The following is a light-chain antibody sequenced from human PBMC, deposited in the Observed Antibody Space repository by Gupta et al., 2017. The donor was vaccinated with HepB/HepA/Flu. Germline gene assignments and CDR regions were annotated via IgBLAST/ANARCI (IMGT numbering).Light chain of an antibody. V-gene: IGKV1-33*01. CDR3: QQYDNLPRT. Sequence: DIQVTLSPACLCASVGDRVTTTCQASQNISNYLNWYQQKPGKAPKLLIYDASNLETGVPSRFSGSGSGTDFTFTISSLQPEDIATYYCQQYDNLPRTFGQGTRLEIK. J-gene: IGKJ5*01. CDR2: DAS. CDR1: QNISNY.